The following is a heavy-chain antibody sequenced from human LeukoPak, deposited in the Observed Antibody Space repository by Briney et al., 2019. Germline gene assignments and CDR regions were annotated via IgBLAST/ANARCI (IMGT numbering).Heavy chain of an antibody. V-gene: IGHV3-66*01. CDR3: ARDPGIAAAGTVGYFDS. Sequence: GGSLRLSCAASGFTFSSYEMNWVRQAPGKGLEWVSFIYSGGNTYYADSVKGRFTISRDNSKNTVHLQMNSLRVEDTAVYYCARDPGIAAAGTVGYFDSWGQGILVTVSS. D-gene: IGHD6-13*01. J-gene: IGHJ4*02. CDR2: IYSGGNT. CDR1: GFTFSSYE.